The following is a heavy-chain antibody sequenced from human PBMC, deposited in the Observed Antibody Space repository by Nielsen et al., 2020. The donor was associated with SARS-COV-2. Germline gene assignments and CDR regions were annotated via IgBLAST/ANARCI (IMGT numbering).Heavy chain of an antibody. D-gene: IGHD4-11*01. CDR1: GYTFTSYY. J-gene: IGHJ6*02. CDR3: ASGGSHDYSTKQHYYYGMDV. CDR2: INPSGGST. V-gene: IGHV1-46*01. Sequence: ASVKVSCKASGYTFTSYYMHWVRQAPGQGLEWMGIINPSGGSTSYAQKFQGRVTMTRDTSTSTVYMELSSLRSEDTAVYYCASGGSHDYSTKQHYYYGMDVWGQGTTVTVSS.